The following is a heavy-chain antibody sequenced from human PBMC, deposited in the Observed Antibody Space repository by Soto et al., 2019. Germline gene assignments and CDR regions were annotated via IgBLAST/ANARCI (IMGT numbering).Heavy chain of an antibody. CDR1: GYTFTSYY. CDR3: ARDLSGTGTFGWFDP. D-gene: IGHD1-1*01. J-gene: IGHJ5*02. V-gene: IGHV1-46*01. CDR2: INPSGGST. Sequence: GASVKVSCTASGYTFTSYYMHWVRQAPGQGLEWMGIINPSGGSTSYAQKFQGRVTMTRDTSTSTVYMELSSLRSEDTAVYYCARDLSGTGTFGWFDPWGQGTLVTVSS.